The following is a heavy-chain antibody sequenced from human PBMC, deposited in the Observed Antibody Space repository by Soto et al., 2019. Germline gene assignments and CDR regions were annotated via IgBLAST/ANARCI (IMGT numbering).Heavy chain of an antibody. D-gene: IGHD2-2*01. CDR2: IYYSGST. Sequence: SETLSLTCTVSGGSISSYYWSWIRQPPGKGLEWIGYIYYSGSTNYNPSLKSRVTISVDTSKNQFSLKLSSVTAADTAVYYCARSLYCSSTSCYTYYFDYWGQGTLVTVSS. CDR3: ARSLYCSSTSCYTYYFDY. J-gene: IGHJ4*02. CDR1: GGSISSYY. V-gene: IGHV4-59*01.